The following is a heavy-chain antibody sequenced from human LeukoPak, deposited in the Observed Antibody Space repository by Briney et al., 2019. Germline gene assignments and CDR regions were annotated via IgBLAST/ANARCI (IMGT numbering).Heavy chain of an antibody. CDR3: VRGNYDSRGYSNAFDI. J-gene: IGHJ3*02. D-gene: IGHD3-22*01. CDR2: IYYSGST. CDR1: GVSISSSY. V-gene: IGHV4-59*01. Sequence: PSETLSLTCTISGVSISSSYWSWIRQPPGKRLEWIGYIYYSGSTNSNPSLKSRVTISADTSKNQFSLKLNSVTAADTAVYYCVRGNYDSRGYSNAFDIWGQGAMVTVSS.